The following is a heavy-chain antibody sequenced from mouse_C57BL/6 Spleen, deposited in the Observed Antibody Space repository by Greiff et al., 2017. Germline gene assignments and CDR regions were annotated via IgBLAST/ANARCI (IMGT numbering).Heavy chain of an antibody. V-gene: IGHV1-15*01. CDR3: TGGYGSSYVDFDV. J-gene: IGHJ1*03. D-gene: IGHD1-1*01. Sequence: QVQLKESGAELVRPGASVTLSCKASGYTFTDYEMHWVKQTPVHGLEWIGAIDPETGGTAYNQKFKGKAILTADKSSSTAYMELRSLTSEDSAVYYCTGGYGSSYVDFDVWGTGTTVTVSS. CDR1: GYTFTDYE. CDR2: IDPETGGT.